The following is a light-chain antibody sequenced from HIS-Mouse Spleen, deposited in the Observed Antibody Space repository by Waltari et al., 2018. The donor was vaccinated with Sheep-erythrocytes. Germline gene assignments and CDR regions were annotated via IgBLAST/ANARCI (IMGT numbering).Light chain of an antibody. CDR3: QRSYSTPQFT. J-gene: IGKJ3*01. V-gene: IGKV1-39*01. Sequence: DIQMTQSPSSLSASVGDRVTITCRSSQSISSYLNWYQQKPGKAPKLLNYAASSLQSGVPSRFSGSGSGTDFTLTISSLQPEDFATYYCQRSYSTPQFTFGPGTKVDIK. CDR2: AAS. CDR1: QSISSY.